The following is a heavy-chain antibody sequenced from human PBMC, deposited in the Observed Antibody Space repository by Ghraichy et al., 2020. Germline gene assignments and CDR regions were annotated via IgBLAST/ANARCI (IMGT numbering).Heavy chain of an antibody. CDR1: GFTFSSYA. CDR3: AKRFYCSSTSCQEGGDY. J-gene: IGHJ4*02. CDR2: ISGSGGST. Sequence: GESLNISCAASGFTFSSYAMSWVRQAPGKGLEWVSAISGSGGSTYYADSVKGRFTISRDNSKNTLYLQMNSLRAEDTAVYYCAKRFYCSSTSCQEGGDYWGQGTLVTVSS. V-gene: IGHV3-23*01. D-gene: IGHD2-2*01.